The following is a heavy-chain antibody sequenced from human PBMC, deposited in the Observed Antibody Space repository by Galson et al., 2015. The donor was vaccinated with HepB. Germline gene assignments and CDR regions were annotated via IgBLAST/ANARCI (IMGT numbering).Heavy chain of an antibody. D-gene: IGHD2-2*01. V-gene: IGHV1-8*01. CDR3: ARGPRLCSSTSCYLGWFDP. CDR1: GYTFTSYD. J-gene: IGHJ5*02. Sequence: SCKASGYTFTSYDINWVRQATGQGLEWMGWMNPNSGNTGYAQKFQGRVTMTRNTSISTAYMELSSLRSEDTAVYYCARGPRLCSSTSCYLGWFDPWGQGTLVTVSS. CDR2: MNPNSGNT.